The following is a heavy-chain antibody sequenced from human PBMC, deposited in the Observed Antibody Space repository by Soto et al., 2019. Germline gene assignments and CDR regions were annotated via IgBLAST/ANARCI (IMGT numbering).Heavy chain of an antibody. D-gene: IGHD5-12*01. V-gene: IGHV1-18*01. CDR2: INAYNGNT. CDR1: GYTFTSYA. J-gene: IGHJ4*02. Sequence: QVQLVQSGAEVKKPGASVKVSCKASGYTFTSYAISWVRQAPGQGLEWMGWINAYNGNTNYAQKLQGRVTMTTDTSTSTAYSELRSLRSDATAVDYCAWDSGYGIFDYWGQGTLVTVSS. CDR3: AWDSGYGIFDY.